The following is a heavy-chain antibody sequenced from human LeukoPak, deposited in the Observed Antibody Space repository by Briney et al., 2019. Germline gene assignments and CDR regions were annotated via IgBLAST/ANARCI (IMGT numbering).Heavy chain of an antibody. CDR2: INPKSGGT. J-gene: IGHJ3*02. CDR3: ARAQSPYYYDSSGYQREAFDI. Sequence: ASVKVSCKASGSTFTGYYMHWVRQAPGQGLEWMGWINPKSGGTNYAQKFQGRVTLTRDTAISTAYMELSRLRSDDTAVYYCARAQSPYYYDSSGYQREAFDIWGQGTMVTVSS. CDR1: GSTFTGYY. D-gene: IGHD3-22*01. V-gene: IGHV1-2*02.